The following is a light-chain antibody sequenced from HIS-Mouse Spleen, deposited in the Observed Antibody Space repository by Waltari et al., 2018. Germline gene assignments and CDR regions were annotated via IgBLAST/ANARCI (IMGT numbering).Light chain of an antibody. CDR2: SNN. V-gene: IGLV1-44*01. CDR1: SSNIASTT. J-gene: IGLJ2*01. Sequence: QSVLTQPPSASGTPGQRVTIPCSGSSSNIASTTVNWYQQLPGTAPKLLIYSNNQRPSGVPDRFSGSKSGTSASLAISGLQSEDEADYYCAAWDDSLNGVVFGGGTKLTVL. CDR3: AAWDDSLNGVV.